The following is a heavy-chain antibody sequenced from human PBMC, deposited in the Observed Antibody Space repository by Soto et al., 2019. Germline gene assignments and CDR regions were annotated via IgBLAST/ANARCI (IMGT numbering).Heavy chain of an antibody. J-gene: IGHJ4*02. CDR2: IYYSGST. CDR1: GGSISSGGYY. CDR3: ARTGERWILGYYFDY. V-gene: IGHV4-31*03. D-gene: IGHD2-2*03. Sequence: QVQLQESGPGLVKPSQTLSLTCTVSGGSISSGGYYWSWIRQHPGKGLEWIGYIYYSGSTYYNPALKRRITISVDTSKNQFSVKLSSVTAADTAVYYCARTGERWILGYYFDYWGQGTLVTVSS.